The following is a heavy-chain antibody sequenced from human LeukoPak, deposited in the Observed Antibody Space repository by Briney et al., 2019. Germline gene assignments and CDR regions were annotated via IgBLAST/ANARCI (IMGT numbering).Heavy chain of an antibody. Sequence: SETLSLTCTVSGGSISSYYWSWIRQPPGKGLEWIGYIYYSGSTYYNPSLKSRVTISVDTSKNQFSLKLSSVTAADTAVYYCARHYSGSYVDYWGQGTLVTVSS. V-gene: IGHV4-59*08. D-gene: IGHD3-10*01. CDR2: IYYSGST. J-gene: IGHJ4*02. CDR3: ARHYSGSYVDY. CDR1: GGSISSYY.